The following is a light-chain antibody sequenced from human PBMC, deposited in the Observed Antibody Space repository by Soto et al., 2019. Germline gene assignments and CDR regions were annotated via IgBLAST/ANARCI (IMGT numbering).Light chain of an antibody. CDR1: QSVDSNF. Sequence: ELVLTQSPGTLSLSPGERATLSCRASQSVDSNFLAWYQQKPGQAPRLLIYGASSRAPGIPDRFSGSGSGTDFTLTINRLEPEDFAVYDCQQKGSSPPWTFGQGTKVEIK. V-gene: IGKV3-20*01. J-gene: IGKJ1*01. CDR3: QQKGSSPPWT. CDR2: GAS.